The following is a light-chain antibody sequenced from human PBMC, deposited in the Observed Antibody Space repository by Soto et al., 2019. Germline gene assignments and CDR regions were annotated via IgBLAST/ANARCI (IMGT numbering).Light chain of an antibody. Sequence: QSVLTQPPSASGTPGQRVSISCSGYSSSIGTNFVYWYQQLPGTAPKVLIHSNNQRPSGVPDRFSGSKSGTSASLAISGLRSEDEADYYCAAWDDNLSTYVVGSGTKVPVL. CDR2: SNN. CDR3: AAWDDNLSTYV. J-gene: IGLJ1*01. CDR1: SSSIGTNF. V-gene: IGLV1-47*02.